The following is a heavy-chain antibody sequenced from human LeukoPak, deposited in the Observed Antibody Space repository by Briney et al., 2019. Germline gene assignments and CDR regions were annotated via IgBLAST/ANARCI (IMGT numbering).Heavy chain of an antibody. J-gene: IGHJ6*02. Sequence: GESLKISCKGSGYSFTSYWIGWVRQMPGKGLEWMGIIYPGDSDTRYSPSFQGQVTISADKSISTAYLQWSSLKASDTAMYYCARMSGSFYFYYYGMDVWGQRTTVTVSS. CDR1: GYSFTSYW. CDR2: IYPGDSDT. D-gene: IGHD6-13*01. V-gene: IGHV5-51*01. CDR3: ARMSGSFYFYYYGMDV.